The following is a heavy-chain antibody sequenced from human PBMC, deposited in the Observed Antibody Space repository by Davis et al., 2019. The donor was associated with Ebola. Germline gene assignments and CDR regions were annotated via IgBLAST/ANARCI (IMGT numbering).Heavy chain of an antibody. J-gene: IGHJ5*02. V-gene: IGHV4-59*01. CDR2: IYYSGST. CDR1: GGSISSYY. D-gene: IGHD6-13*01. CDR3: ARTPMYSSSWYCWFDL. Sequence: MPSETLSLTCTVSGGSISSYYWSWTRQPPGKGLEWIGYIYYSGSTNYNPSLKSRVTISVDTSKNQFSLKLSSVTAADTAVYYCARTPMYSSSWYCWFDLWGQGTLVTVSS.